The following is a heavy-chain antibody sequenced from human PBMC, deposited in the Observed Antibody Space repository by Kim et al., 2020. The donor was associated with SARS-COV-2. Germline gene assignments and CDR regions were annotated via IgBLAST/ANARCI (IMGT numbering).Heavy chain of an antibody. D-gene: IGHD3-22*01. Sequence: YNPSLKSQVTISVDTSKNQFSLKLSSVTAADTAVYYCARRDSSGYYPEDYWGQGTLVTVSS. J-gene: IGHJ4*02. CDR3: ARRDSSGYYPEDY. V-gene: IGHV4-59*01.